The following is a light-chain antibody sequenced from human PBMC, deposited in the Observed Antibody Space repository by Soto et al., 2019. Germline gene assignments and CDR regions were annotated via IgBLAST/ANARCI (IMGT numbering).Light chain of an antibody. CDR3: QHYTSDPWT. Sequence: DIQMTQSPSTLSASIGDTVTVACRASQGISTWLAWYQQNPGKAPKLLIDDASSLESGVPSRFSGSGFGTEFNLKISSMKPDDFATYYCQHYTSDPWTVGTGTTVD. J-gene: IGKJ3*01. V-gene: IGKV1-5*01. CDR2: DAS. CDR1: QGISTW.